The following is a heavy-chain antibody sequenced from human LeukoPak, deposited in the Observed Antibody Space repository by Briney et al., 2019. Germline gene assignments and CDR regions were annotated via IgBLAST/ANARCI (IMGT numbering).Heavy chain of an antibody. CDR1: GYTFTSYG. J-gene: IGHJ6*02. D-gene: IGHD6-19*01. CDR3: ARDLDSSGWFPPTYYYYGMDV. CDR2: ISAYNGNT. V-gene: IGHV1-18*01. Sequence: ASVKVSCKASGYTFTSYGISWVRQAPGQGLEWMGWISAYNGNTNYAQKLQGRVTMTTETSTSTAHMELRSLRSDDTALYYCARDLDSSGWFPPTYYYYGMDVWGQGTTVTVSS.